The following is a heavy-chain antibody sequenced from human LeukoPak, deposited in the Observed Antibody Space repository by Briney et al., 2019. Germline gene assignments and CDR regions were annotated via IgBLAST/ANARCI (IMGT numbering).Heavy chain of an antibody. Sequence: GGSLRLPCAASGFTFSDYYMGWIRQAPGKGLEWVSYISSSGSTIYYADSVKGRFTISRDNAKNSLYLQMNSLRAEDTAVYYCARDESGSYSTYYYMDVWGKGTTVTVSS. CDR1: GFTFSDYY. J-gene: IGHJ6*03. CDR2: ISSSGSTI. V-gene: IGHV3-11*04. CDR3: ARDESGSYSTYYYMDV. D-gene: IGHD1-26*01.